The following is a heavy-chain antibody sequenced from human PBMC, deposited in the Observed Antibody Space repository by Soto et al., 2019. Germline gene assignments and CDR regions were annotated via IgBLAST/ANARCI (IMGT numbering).Heavy chain of an antibody. CDR1: GFTVSSNY. CDR3: ARDRVESGYPEYFQH. J-gene: IGHJ1*01. Sequence: EVQLVESGGGLIQPGGSLRLSCAASGFTVSSNYMSWVRQAPGKGLEWVSVIYSGGSTYYADSVKGRFTISRYNSKNTLYLQMNSLRAEYTAVYYCARDRVESGYPEYFQHWGQGTLVTVSS. V-gene: IGHV3-53*01. CDR2: IYSGGST. D-gene: IGHD3-22*01.